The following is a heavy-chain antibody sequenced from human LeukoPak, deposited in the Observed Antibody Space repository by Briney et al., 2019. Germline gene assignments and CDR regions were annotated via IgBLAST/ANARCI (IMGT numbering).Heavy chain of an antibody. Sequence: GGSLRLSCAASGFSFTNAWMNWVRQAPGKGLEWVASINHNGNVNYYVDSVKGRFTISRDNAKNSLYLQMSNLRAEDTAVYFCARGGGLDVWGQGATVTVSS. CDR3: ARGGGLDV. D-gene: IGHD3-16*01. CDR2: INHNGNVN. CDR1: GFSFTNAW. J-gene: IGHJ6*02. V-gene: IGHV3-7*03.